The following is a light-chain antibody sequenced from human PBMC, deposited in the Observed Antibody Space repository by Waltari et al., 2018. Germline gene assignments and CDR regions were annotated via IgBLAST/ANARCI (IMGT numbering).Light chain of an antibody. V-gene: IGLV2-23*02. Sequence: QSALTQPASVSGSPGQSVTIPCPGASSDIGSYDIVSWYQQHPGNAPKLIICAVGKRPSGVSDRFSGSKSGDTASLTISGLQFGDEADYYCCSYAGNYIWVFGGGTRLTVL. CDR1: SSDIGSYDI. CDR3: CSYAGNYIWV. CDR2: AVG. J-gene: IGLJ3*02.